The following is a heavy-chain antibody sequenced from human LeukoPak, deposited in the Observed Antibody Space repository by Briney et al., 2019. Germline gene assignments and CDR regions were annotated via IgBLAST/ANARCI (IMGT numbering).Heavy chain of an antibody. V-gene: IGHV1-2*02. CDR3: ATDPAN. CDR1: GYIFTGYY. Sequence: ASVKVSCKASGYIFTGYYMHWVRQAPGQGLEWMGWINPNSGDTNYAQKFQGRVTMTEDTSTDTAYMELSRLRSEDTAVYYCATDPANWGQGTLVTVSS. J-gene: IGHJ4*02. CDR2: INPNSGDT.